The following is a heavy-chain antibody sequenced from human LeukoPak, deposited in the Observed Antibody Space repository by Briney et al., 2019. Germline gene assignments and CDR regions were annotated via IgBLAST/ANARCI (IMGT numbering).Heavy chain of an antibody. J-gene: IGHJ4*02. CDR3: ARSGVVAAAIGLDNYYFDY. CDR2: INHSGST. Sequence: SSETLSLTCTVYGWSFSGYYWSWIRQPPGKGLEWIGDINHSGSTNYNPSLKSRVTISVDTSKNQCSMKLSSGSAAGAAVKRWARSGVVAAAIGLDNYYFDYWGQGTLVTVSS. D-gene: IGHD2-15*01. CDR1: GWSFSGYY. V-gene: IGHV4-34*01.